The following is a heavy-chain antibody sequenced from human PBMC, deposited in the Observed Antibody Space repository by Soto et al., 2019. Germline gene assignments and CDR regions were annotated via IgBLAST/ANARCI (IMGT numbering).Heavy chain of an antibody. V-gene: IGHV3-30*18. CDR2: ISYDGSNK. CDR3: AKGGGYCSSTSCYPNGYYGMDV. D-gene: IGHD2-2*01. CDR1: GFTFSSYG. J-gene: IGHJ6*02. Sequence: GGSLRLSCAASGFTFSSYGMHWVRQAPGKGLEWVAVISYDGSNKYYADSVKGRFTISRDNSKNTLYLQMNSLRAEDTAVYYCAKGGGYCSSTSCYPNGYYGMDVWGQGTTVTVSS.